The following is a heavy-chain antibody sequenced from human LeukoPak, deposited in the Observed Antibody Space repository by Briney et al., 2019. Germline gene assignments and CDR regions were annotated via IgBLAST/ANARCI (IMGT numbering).Heavy chain of an antibody. Sequence: ASVKVSCKASGYTFTSYYMHWVRQAPGQGLEWMGIINPSGGSTSYAQKFQGRVTMTRDTSISTAYMELSRLRSDDTAVYYCARGANGANDYWGQGTLVTVSS. V-gene: IGHV1-46*01. CDR2: INPSGGST. CDR3: ARGANGANDY. D-gene: IGHD3-10*01. CDR1: GYTFTSYY. J-gene: IGHJ4*02.